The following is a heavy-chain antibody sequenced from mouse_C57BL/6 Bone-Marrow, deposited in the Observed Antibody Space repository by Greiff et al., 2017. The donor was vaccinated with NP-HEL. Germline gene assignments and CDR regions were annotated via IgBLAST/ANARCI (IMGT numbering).Heavy chain of an antibody. J-gene: IGHJ1*03. D-gene: IGHD1-1*01. CDR2: IYPYNGVS. CDR1: GYSFTGYY. V-gene: IGHV1-31*01. CDR3: ARRVYYYGRSPYWYFDV. Sequence: EVQLQQSGPELVKPGASVKISCKASGYSFTGYYMHWVKQSHGNILDWIRYIYPYNGVSSYNQKFKGQATLTVDKSSSTAYMALRSLTSEDSAVYYCARRVYYYGRSPYWYFDVWGTGTTVTVSS.